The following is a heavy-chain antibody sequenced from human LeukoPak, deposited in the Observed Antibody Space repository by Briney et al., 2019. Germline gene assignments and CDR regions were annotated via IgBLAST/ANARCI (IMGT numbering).Heavy chain of an antibody. V-gene: IGHV5-51*01. CDR1: EYSFTSYW. CDR3: ARHVSGGGSGFDY. D-gene: IGHD6-19*01. J-gene: IGHJ4*02. Sequence: GESLKISCKGSEYSFTSYWIGWVRQMPGKGLEWMGIIHPGDSDTTYSPSFQGQVTISADKSISTAYLQWSSLKDSDTAMYYCARHVSGGGSGFDYWGQGTLVTVSS. CDR2: IHPGDSDT.